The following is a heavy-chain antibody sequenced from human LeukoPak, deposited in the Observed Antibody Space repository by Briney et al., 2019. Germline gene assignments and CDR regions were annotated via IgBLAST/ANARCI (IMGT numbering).Heavy chain of an antibody. J-gene: IGHJ4*02. CDR1: GVSITSDTYC. CDR3: ARGTSY. CDR2: INHSGST. V-gene: IGHV4-39*06. Sequence: SQTLSLTCVVSGVSITSDTYCWRWIRQPPGRGLEWIVEINHSGSTNYNPALKSRLTISVDTSKNQFPLKLSSVTAADTAVYYCARGTSYWGQGTLVTVSS. D-gene: IGHD1-1*01.